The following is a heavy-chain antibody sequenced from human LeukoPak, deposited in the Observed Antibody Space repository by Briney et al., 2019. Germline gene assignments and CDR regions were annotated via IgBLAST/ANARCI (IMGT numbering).Heavy chain of an antibody. D-gene: IGHD3-22*01. CDR3: ARRFSSRSDGNGYYYGHDAFDV. V-gene: IGHV4-59*08. Sequence: SETLSLTCSVSGDSISSSYWRWIRQPPGKGREWSGNIYNSGNTNYKPSLESRVTMTVDTSKRQFSVQLTSVSASDTAVYYCARRFSSRSDGNGYYYGHDAFDVWGQGTLVTVSS. J-gene: IGHJ3*01. CDR2: IYNSGNT. CDR1: GDSISSSY.